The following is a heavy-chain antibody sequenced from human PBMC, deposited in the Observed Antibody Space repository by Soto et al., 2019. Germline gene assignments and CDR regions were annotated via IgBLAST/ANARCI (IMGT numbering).Heavy chain of an antibody. Sequence: GGSLRLSCATSGFIFNDYAMHWVRQAPGKGLEWVSGINWKTGSIGYADSVKGRFTMSRDKAKNSLYLQMNSLSAEDTALYYCVTTSSMIVVVSPFDYWGQGTLVTVSS. J-gene: IGHJ4*02. V-gene: IGHV3-9*01. CDR3: VTTSSMIVVVSPFDY. CDR2: INWKTGSI. D-gene: IGHD3-22*01. CDR1: GFIFNDYA.